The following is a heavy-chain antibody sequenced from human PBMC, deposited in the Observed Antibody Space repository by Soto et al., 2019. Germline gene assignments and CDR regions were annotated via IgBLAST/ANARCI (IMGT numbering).Heavy chain of an antibody. CDR2: ISYDGSNK. V-gene: IGHV3-30-3*01. Sequence: GGSLRLSCAASGFTFSSYAMHWVRQAPGKGLEWVAVISYDGSNKYYADSVKGRFTISRDNSKNTLYLQMNSLRAEDTAVYYCANIAGVQDYWGQGTLVTVSS. CDR1: GFTFSSYA. J-gene: IGHJ4*02. CDR3: ANIAGVQDY. D-gene: IGHD6-13*01.